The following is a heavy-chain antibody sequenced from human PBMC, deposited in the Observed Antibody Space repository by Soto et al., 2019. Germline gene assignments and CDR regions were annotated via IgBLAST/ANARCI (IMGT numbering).Heavy chain of an antibody. V-gene: IGHV1-69*01. Sequence: QVQLVQSGAEVKKPGSSVKVSCKASGDTFSNHAINWVRQAPGQGLEWVGGIIPIFGTANYAQKFQGRVTITADESTSTAYMELSSLRSEDTAVYFCARNAGGATILYCFDYWGRGTLVTVSS. CDR2: IIPIFGTA. CDR1: GDTFSNHA. J-gene: IGHJ4*02. CDR3: ARNAGGATILYCFDY. D-gene: IGHD5-12*01.